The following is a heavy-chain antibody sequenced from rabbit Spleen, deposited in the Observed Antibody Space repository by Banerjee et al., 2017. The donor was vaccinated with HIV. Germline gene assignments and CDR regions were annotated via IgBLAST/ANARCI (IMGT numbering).Heavy chain of an antibody. Sequence: QLVESGGGLVQPGGSLKLSCTASGFTLSTYYMNWVRQAPGKGLEWIGYIDPVFGITYYANWVNGRFSISRENAQNTVFLQMTSLTAADTATYFCASDIYGYGGFNLWGQGTLVTVS. CDR3: ASDIYGYGGFNL. D-gene: IGHD3-1*01. CDR2: IDPVFGIT. CDR1: GFTLSTYY. J-gene: IGHJ4*01. V-gene: IGHV1S7*01.